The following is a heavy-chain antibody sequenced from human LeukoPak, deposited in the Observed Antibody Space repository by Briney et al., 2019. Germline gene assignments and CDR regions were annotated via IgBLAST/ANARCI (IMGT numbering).Heavy chain of an antibody. CDR1: GGSFSGYY. V-gene: IGHV4-34*01. J-gene: IGHJ6*03. CDR2: INHSGST. CDR3: ARAISFMGSGWYYYYMDV. Sequence: SETLSLTCAVYGGSFSGYYWSWIRQPPGKGLEWTGEINHSGSTNYNPSLKSRVTISVDTSKNQFSLKLSSVTAADTAVYYCARAISFMGSGWYYYYMDVWGKGTTVTISS. D-gene: IGHD6-19*01.